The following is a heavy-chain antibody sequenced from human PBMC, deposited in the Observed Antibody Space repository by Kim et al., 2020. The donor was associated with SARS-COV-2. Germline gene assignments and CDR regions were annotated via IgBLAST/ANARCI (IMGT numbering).Heavy chain of an antibody. V-gene: IGHV3-30*04. D-gene: IGHD6-6*01. CDR3: ARDQHEQLYYYYYYGMDV. J-gene: IGHJ6*02. CDR2: ISYDGSNK. CDR1: GFTFSSYA. Sequence: GGSLRLSCAASGFTFSSYAMHWVRQAPGKGLEWVAVISYDGSNKYYADSVKGRFTISRDNSKNTLYLQMNSLRAEDTAVYYCARDQHEQLYYYYYYGMDVWGQGTTVTVSS.